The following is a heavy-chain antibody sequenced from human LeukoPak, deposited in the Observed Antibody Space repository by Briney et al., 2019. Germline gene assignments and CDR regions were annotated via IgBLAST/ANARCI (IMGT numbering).Heavy chain of an antibody. CDR1: GFTFSSYS. Sequence: GGSLRLSCAASGFTFSSYSMNWVRQAPGRGLEWVSSIRFTGSYIYYADSVKGRFTISRDDAKNLLSLQMISLRVEDTAVYYCARGGFRHFDPWGQGTLVTVSS. CDR3: ARGGFRHFDP. J-gene: IGHJ5*02. CDR2: IRFTGSYI. V-gene: IGHV3-21*01. D-gene: IGHD3-22*01.